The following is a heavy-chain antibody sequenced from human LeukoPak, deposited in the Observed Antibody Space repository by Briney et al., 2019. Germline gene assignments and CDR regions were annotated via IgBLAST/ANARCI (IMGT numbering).Heavy chain of an antibody. V-gene: IGHV3-48*03. Sequence: PGGSLRLSCAASGFTFSSYEMNWVRQAPGKGLEWVSYINTNGRTIYYADSVKGRFTISRDNAKNSLYLQMNSLRPEDTAVYYCARDESWLPDYWGQGTLVTVSS. J-gene: IGHJ4*02. CDR1: GFTFSSYE. D-gene: IGHD5-18*01. CDR3: ARDESWLPDY. CDR2: INTNGRTI.